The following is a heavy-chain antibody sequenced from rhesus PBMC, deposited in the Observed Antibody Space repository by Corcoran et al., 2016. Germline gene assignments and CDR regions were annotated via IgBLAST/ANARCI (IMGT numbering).Heavy chain of an antibody. CDR2: IGGSIGST. CDR3: ARVWYYWYFDL. CDR1: GYSISSGYG. J-gene: IGHJ2*01. D-gene: IGHD2-21*01. Sequence: QVQLQESGPGLVKPSETLSLTCAVSGYSISSGYGWSWIRQPPGKGLEWNGYIGGSIGSTNYNPSLKSRVTISKDTSKNQFSLKLSSVTAADTAVYYCARVWYYWYFDLWGPGTPITISS. V-gene: IGHV4-127*01.